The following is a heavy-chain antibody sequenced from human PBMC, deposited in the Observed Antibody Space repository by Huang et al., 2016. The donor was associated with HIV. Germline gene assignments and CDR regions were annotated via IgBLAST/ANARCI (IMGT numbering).Heavy chain of an antibody. Sequence: QVQLVQSGAEVKKPGASVKVSCRASGYPFTSHPILWVRQAPGQGREWMGMISPGDGLTTYAQSFQRRVPMTRYTSTTTVYMEVTSRRSDDRAIYFCARLPEYWGGRDDYWGQGTLVTVSS. V-gene: IGHV1-46*01. D-gene: IGHD1-26*01. CDR3: ARLPEYWGGRDDY. J-gene: IGHJ4*02. CDR2: ISPGDGLT. CDR1: GYPFTSHP.